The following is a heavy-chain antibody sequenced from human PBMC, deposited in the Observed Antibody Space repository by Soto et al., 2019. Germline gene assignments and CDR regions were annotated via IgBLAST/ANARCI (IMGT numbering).Heavy chain of an antibody. V-gene: IGHV5-51*01. CDR3: ARLRGSGWYTGYFDY. CDR2: IYPGDSDT. D-gene: IGHD6-19*01. Sequence: GESLKISCKGSGYSFTSYWIGWVRQMPGKGLEWMGIIYPGDSDTRYSPSFQGQVTISADKSISTAYLQWSSLKASDTAMYYCARLRGSGWYTGYFDYWGQGTLVTGSS. J-gene: IGHJ4*02. CDR1: GYSFTSYW.